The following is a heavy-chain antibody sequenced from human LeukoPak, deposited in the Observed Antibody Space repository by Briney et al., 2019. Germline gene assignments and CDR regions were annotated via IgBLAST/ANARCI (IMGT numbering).Heavy chain of an antibody. V-gene: IGHV4-59*01. CDR2: IYYSGST. D-gene: IGHD4-17*01. CDR3: ARVNGDYRGPDAFDI. Sequence: PSETLSLTCTVSGGSISSYYWSWIRQPPGKGLEWIGYIYYSGSTNYNPSLKSRVTISVDTSKNQFSLKLSSVTAADTAVYYCARVNGDYRGPDAFDIWGQGTMVTVSS. CDR1: GGSISSYY. J-gene: IGHJ3*02.